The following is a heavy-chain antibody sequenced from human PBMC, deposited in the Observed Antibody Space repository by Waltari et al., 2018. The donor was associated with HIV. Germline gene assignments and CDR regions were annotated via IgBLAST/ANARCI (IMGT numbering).Heavy chain of an antibody. V-gene: IGHV1-69*13. CDR1: GGTFSNYA. CDR3: ASTVYRGDYYYYGMDV. Sequence: QVQLVQSGAEVRKPGSSVKVSCKASGGTFSNYAISWVRRAPGQGLEWMGGIIPIFGSTNFAQNFQGRVTITADESTSTAYMELSSLRSEDTAVYYCASTVYRGDYYYYGMDVWGQGTTVTVSS. D-gene: IGHD4-17*01. CDR2: IIPIFGST. J-gene: IGHJ6*02.